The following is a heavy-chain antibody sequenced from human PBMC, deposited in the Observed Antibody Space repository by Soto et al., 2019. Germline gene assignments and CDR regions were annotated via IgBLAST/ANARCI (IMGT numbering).Heavy chain of an antibody. CDR1: GYTFTSYA. V-gene: IGHV1-3*01. CDR3: ARQLCGGRSCGSFCHPRSSFDY. Sequence: ASVKVSCKASGYTFTSYAMHWVRQAPGQRLEWMGWINAGNGNTKYSQKFQGRVTITRDTSASTAYMELSSLRSEDTAVYYCARQLCGGRSCGSFCHPRSSFDYWCQGTLVTGSS. J-gene: IGHJ4*02. D-gene: IGHD2-15*01. CDR2: INAGNGNT.